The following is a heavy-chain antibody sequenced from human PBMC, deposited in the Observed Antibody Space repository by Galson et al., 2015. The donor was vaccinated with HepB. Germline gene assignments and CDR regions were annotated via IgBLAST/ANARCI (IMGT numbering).Heavy chain of an antibody. D-gene: IGHD3-22*01. Sequence: ETLSLTCTVSGGSISAYYWSWIRQSPEKGLEWIGYIYNSGSTDYNPSLKSRATISLDTSKNQFSLRLSSVTAADTAVFYCARNSVHYYYAFDVWGQGTVVTVSS. V-gene: IGHV4-59*08. CDR3: ARNSVHYYYAFDV. CDR1: GGSISAYY. J-gene: IGHJ3*01. CDR2: IYNSGST.